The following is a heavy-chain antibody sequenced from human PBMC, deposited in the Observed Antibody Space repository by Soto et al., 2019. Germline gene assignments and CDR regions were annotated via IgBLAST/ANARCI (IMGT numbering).Heavy chain of an antibody. J-gene: IGHJ5*02. V-gene: IGHV1-3*01. CDR1: GYTFTRYT. CDR2: INPDNGNT. D-gene: IGHD2-15*01. Sequence: VKVSCKASGYTFTRYTMNWVRQAPGQRLEWMGWINPDNGNTKSSQKFQDRVIITRDTSASTAYMDLSSLSSEDTAVYYCARGIATGQLDPWGQGTLVTVSS. CDR3: ARGIATGQLDP.